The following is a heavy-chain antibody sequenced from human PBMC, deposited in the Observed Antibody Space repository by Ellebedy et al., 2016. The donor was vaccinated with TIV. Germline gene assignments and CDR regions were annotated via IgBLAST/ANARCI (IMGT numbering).Heavy chain of an antibody. Sequence: GESLKISCAASGCTFSDYYMSWIRQAPGKGLEWVSYISSSSSYTNYADSVKGRFTISRDNAKNSLYLQLNSLIAADTAVYYCARDSNGAASFDYWGQGTLVTVSS. J-gene: IGHJ4*02. CDR2: ISSSSSYT. CDR3: ARDSNGAASFDY. V-gene: IGHV3-11*06. D-gene: IGHD2-15*01. CDR1: GCTFSDYY.